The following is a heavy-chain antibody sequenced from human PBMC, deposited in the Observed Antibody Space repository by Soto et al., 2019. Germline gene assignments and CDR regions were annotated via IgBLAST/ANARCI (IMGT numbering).Heavy chain of an antibody. D-gene: IGHD3-10*01. Sequence: SETLSLTCTVSGGSISSYYWSWIRQPPGKGLEWIGYIYYSGSTNYNPSLKSRVTISVDTSKNQFSLKLSSVTAADTAVYYCAREYYYGSGTEMGGLAVYYYGMDVWGQGTTVTVSS. V-gene: IGHV4-59*01. CDR2: IYYSGST. CDR3: AREYYYGSGTEMGGLAVYYYGMDV. J-gene: IGHJ6*02. CDR1: GGSISSYY.